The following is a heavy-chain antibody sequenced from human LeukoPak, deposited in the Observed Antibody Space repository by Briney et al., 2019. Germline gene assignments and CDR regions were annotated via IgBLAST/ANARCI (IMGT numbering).Heavy chain of an antibody. CDR1: GFTFNTYG. V-gene: IGHV3-33*06. CDR3: AKSNSESQTTVGN. Sequence: GGSLRLSCAASGFTFNTYGMHWVRQAPGKGLEWVAVIWSDGTHKYYSDSVKGRFTISRDNSKNTLYLEMNSLRVQDTAVYYCAKSNSESQTTVGNWGQGTLVTVSS. J-gene: IGHJ4*02. CDR2: IWSDGTHK. D-gene: IGHD1-26*01.